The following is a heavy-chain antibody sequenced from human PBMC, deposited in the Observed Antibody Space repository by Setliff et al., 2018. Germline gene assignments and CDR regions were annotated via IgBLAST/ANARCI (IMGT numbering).Heavy chain of an antibody. J-gene: IGHJ4*02. Sequence: KTSETLSLTCAVSGGSISSTNWWSWVRQPPGKGLEWIGEIYHSGHTKYNPSLKSRVTISVDKSNSQFFLRLNSVTAADTAVYYCARLPLTGCWYDYWGQGTLVTVSS. CDR3: ARLPLTGCWYDY. CDR1: GGSISSTNW. D-gene: IGHD6-13*01. V-gene: IGHV4-4*02. CDR2: IYHSGHT.